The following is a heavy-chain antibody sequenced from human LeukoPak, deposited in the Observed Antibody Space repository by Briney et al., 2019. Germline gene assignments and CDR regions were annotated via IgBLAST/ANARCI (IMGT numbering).Heavy chain of an antibody. J-gene: IGHJ4*02. CDR2: ISDSGGST. D-gene: IGHD2-21*02. V-gene: IGHV3-23*01. CDR3: ARVVAVTSYYFDY. Sequence: PGGSLSLSCAASGFTFNNYAMSWVRQAPGKGLEWVSAISDSGGSTYYADSVKGRFTISRDNAKSSLYLQMNSLRAEDTAVYYCARVVAVTSYYFDYWGQGTLVTVSS. CDR1: GFTFNNYA.